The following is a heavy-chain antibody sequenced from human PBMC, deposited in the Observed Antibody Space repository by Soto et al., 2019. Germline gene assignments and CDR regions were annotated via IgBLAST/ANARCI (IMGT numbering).Heavy chain of an antibody. D-gene: IGHD3-10*01. V-gene: IGHV1-24*01. Sequence: ASVKVSCKVSGYTLTELSMHWVRQAPGKGLEWMGGFDPEDGETIYAQKFQGRVTMTEDTSTDTAYMELSSLRSEDTAVYYCATGYGSGSYSRDNYYYYYMDVWGKGTTVTVSS. J-gene: IGHJ6*03. CDR3: ATGYGSGSYSRDNYYYYYMDV. CDR1: GYTLTELS. CDR2: FDPEDGET.